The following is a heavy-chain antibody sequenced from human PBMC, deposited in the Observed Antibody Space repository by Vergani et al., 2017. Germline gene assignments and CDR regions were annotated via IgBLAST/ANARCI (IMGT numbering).Heavy chain of an antibody. J-gene: IGHJ5*02. CDR3: AKSVLLATTTRWFDP. V-gene: IGHV3-21*01. CDR1: GFTFSSYS. Sequence: EVQLVESGGGLVKPGGSLRLSCAASGFTFSSYSMNWVRQAPGKGLEWVSSISSSSSYIYYADSVKGRFTISRDNAKNSLYLQMNSLRAEDTAVYYCAKSVLLATTTRWFDPWGQGTLVTVSS. D-gene: IGHD5-24*01. CDR2: ISSSSSYI.